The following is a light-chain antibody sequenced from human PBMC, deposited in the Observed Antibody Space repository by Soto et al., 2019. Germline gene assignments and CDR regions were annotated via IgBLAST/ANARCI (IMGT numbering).Light chain of an antibody. CDR1: SSNVGGYNL. J-gene: IGLJ3*02. CDR3: CSYALVSTSL. V-gene: IGLV2-23*01. Sequence: QSALTQPASVSGSPGQSITISCTGTSSNVGGYNLVSWYQQHPGKAPKVIIYDGSKRPSGVARRFSCSTAGNTASLIIGGLPDDEEADYCCCSYALVSTSLFGGGTKVTVL. CDR2: DGS.